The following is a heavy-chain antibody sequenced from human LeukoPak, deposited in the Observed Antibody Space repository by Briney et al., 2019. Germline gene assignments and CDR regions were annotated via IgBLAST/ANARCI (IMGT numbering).Heavy chain of an antibody. J-gene: IGHJ4*02. Sequence: GGSLRLSCAASGFTFSSYAMSWVRQAPGKGLEWVSAISGSGGSTYYADSVKGRFTISRDNSKNTLYLQMNSLRAEDTAVYYCARVLKRRGRGGIFDYWGQGTLVTVSS. V-gene: IGHV3-23*01. CDR1: GFTFSSYA. D-gene: IGHD3-16*01. CDR3: ARVLKRRGRGGIFDY. CDR2: ISGSGGST.